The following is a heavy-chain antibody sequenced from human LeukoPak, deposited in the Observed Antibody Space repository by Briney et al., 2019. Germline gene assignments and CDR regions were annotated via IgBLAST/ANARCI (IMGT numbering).Heavy chain of an antibody. CDR3: AGGPEEWLTLTWHFDL. D-gene: IGHD3-3*01. CDR2: ISNGSVTI. V-gene: IGHV3-11*01. Sequence: PGGSLRLSCAASGFTFSDFYMSWIRQAPGKGLEWVSYISNGSVTIYYADSVKGRFTISRDNAKNSLFLQMNSLRAEDTAVYYCAGGPEEWLTLTWHFDLWGRGTLVTVSS. CDR1: GFTFSDFY. J-gene: IGHJ2*01.